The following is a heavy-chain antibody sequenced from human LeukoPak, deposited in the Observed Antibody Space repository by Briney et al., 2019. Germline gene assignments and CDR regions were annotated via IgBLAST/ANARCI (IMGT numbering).Heavy chain of an antibody. D-gene: IGHD1-1*01. J-gene: IGHJ5*02. V-gene: IGHV4-39*07. CDR1: GGSISSSSYY. CDR2: IYYSGST. CDR3: ARDFLERRGRWSDP. Sequence: SETLSLTCTVSGGSISSSSYYWGWIRQPPGKGLEWIGSIYYSGSTYYNPSLKSRVTISVDTSKNQFSLKLSSVTAADTAVYYCARDFLERRGRWSDPWGQGTLVTVSS.